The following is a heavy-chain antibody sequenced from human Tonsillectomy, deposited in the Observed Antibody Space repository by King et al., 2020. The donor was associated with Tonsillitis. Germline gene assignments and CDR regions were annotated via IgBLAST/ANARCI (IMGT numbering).Heavy chain of an antibody. V-gene: IGHV1-18*01. CDR1: GYTFSNYG. CDR2: ISAYXXNT. Sequence: VQLVESGGVVKRPGASVKVSCKASGYTFSNYGIIWVRQAPGHGLEWMGWISAYXXNTNYXQNLQGRVTMTTDTSTTTAYMELRSLRSDDTAIYYCARGSLXXRXTMXLTPXGXGGFDPWGQGTLVTVSS. D-gene: IGHD4/OR15-4a*01. CDR3: ARGSLXXRXTMXLTPXGXGGFDP. J-gene: IGHJ5*02.